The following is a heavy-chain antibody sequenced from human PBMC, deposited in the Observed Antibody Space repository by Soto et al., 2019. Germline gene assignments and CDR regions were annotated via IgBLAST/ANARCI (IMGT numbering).Heavy chain of an antibody. Sequence: QVQLVQSGGGVVQPGRSLRLSCATSGFSFSSHALHWVRQAPGKGLEWVAVTSYDGSDKYYADSVQGRFTISRDNSQKTLYLHMNSLRAEDTAMYYCVRGIMDSRPWFGADYWGQGTLVTVSS. J-gene: IGHJ4*02. D-gene: IGHD3-10*01. CDR1: GFSFSSHA. CDR2: TSYDGSDK. V-gene: IGHV3-30*04. CDR3: VRGIMDSRPWFGADY.